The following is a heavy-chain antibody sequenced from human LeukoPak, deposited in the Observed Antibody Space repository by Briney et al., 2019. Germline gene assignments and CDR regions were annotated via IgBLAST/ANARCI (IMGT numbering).Heavy chain of an antibody. CDR1: GFTFDDYA. CDR3: AKDSDYDILTGYLDY. Sequence: GGSLRLSCTASGFTFDDYAMHWVRQAPGKGLEWVSGISWNSGTIGYVDSVKGRFTISRDNAKNSLYLQMNSLRTEDTALYYCAKDSDYDILTGYLDYWGQGTLVTVSS. J-gene: IGHJ4*02. CDR2: ISWNSGTI. D-gene: IGHD3-9*01. V-gene: IGHV3-9*01.